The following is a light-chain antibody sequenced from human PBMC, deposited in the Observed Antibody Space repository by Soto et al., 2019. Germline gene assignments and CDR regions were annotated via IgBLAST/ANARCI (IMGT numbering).Light chain of an antibody. Sequence: DIVMTQSPDSLAVSLGERATINCKSSQSVLYSSNNKNYLAWYQQKPGQPPKLLIYWASTRESGVPDRFSGSGSGTDFTLTLSSLQADDVAVYYCQQDHTAWTFGQGTKVEIK. CDR2: WAS. V-gene: IGKV4-1*01. CDR1: QSVLYSSNNKNY. J-gene: IGKJ1*01. CDR3: QQDHTAWT.